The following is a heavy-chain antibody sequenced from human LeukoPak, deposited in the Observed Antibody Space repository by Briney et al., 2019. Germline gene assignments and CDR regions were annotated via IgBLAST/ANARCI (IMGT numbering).Heavy chain of an antibody. CDR2: IYSGGST. Sequence: PGGSLRLSCAASGFTVSSNYMSWVRQAPGKGLEWVSVIYSGGSTYYADSVKGRFTISRHNSKNTLYLQMNSLRAEDTAVYYCAKAPYYYDSSGYLKVGAFDIWDQGTMVTVSS. CDR3: AKAPYYYDSSGYLKVGAFDI. CDR1: GFTVSSNY. D-gene: IGHD3-22*01. J-gene: IGHJ3*02. V-gene: IGHV3-53*04.